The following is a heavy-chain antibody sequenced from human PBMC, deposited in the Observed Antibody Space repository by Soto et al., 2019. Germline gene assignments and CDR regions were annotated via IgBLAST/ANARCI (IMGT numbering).Heavy chain of an antibody. Sequence: SETLSLTCAVYGGSFSGYYWSWIRQPPGKGLEWIGEINHSGSTNYNPSLKSRVTISVDTSKNQFPLKLSSVTAADTAVYYCARCVVVAATAHPVDYWGQGTLVTVSS. D-gene: IGHD2-15*01. CDR2: INHSGST. J-gene: IGHJ4*02. V-gene: IGHV4-34*01. CDR1: GGSFSGYY. CDR3: ARCVVVAATAHPVDY.